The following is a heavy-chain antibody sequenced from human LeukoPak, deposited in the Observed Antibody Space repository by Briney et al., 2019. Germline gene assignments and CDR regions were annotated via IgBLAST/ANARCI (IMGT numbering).Heavy chain of an antibody. J-gene: IGHJ4*02. CDR3: ARDGRPQVGAQVWLDY. V-gene: IGHV3-23*03. Sequence: GGSLRLSCVASGFKFSNYGMSWVPQSPAKGLAWISLIFSGGTTTYSTESLKGRFTISRDNHKNNPHLQLNSLRDEDTATYHCARDGRPQVGAQVWLDYWGPGTLVAVSS. CDR2: IFSGGTTT. D-gene: IGHD1-26*01. CDR1: GFKFSNYG.